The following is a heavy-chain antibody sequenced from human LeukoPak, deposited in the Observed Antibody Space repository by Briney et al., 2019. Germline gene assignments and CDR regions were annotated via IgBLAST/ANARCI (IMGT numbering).Heavy chain of an antibody. CDR1: GYTFTGYY. J-gene: IGHJ4*02. V-gene: IGHV1-2*02. CDR2: INPNSGGT. Sequence: ASVKVSCKASGYTFTGYYMHWVRQAPGQGLEWMGWINPNSGGTNYAQKFQGRVTMTRDTSISTAYMELSRLRSDDTAVYYCARDTGYYYDSRGYYRDWGQGTLVTVSS. D-gene: IGHD3-22*01. CDR3: ARDTGYYYDSRGYYRD.